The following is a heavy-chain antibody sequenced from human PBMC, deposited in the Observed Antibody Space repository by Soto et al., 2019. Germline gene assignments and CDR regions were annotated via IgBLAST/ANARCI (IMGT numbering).Heavy chain of an antibody. D-gene: IGHD4-17*01. V-gene: IGHV5-51*01. CDR3: ARRGDYGDYGGY. J-gene: IGHJ4*02. Sequence: LGESLKISCKGSGYIFTTFWIGWVRQMPGKGLEWMGIISPGDANPRYSPSFQGQVTISVDKSITTAYLQWTSLKASDTAIYYCARRGDYGDYGGYWGQGTLVTVS. CDR1: GYIFTTFW. CDR2: ISPGDANP.